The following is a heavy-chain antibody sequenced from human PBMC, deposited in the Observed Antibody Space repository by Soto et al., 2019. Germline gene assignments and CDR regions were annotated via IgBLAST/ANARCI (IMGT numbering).Heavy chain of an antibody. D-gene: IGHD1-26*01. CDR2: IIPIFGTA. Sequence: ASVKVSCKASGGTFSSYAIIWVRQAPGQGLEWMGGIIPIFGTANYAQKFQGRVTITADESTSTAYMELSSLRSEDTAVYYCASSGADDGSDFDYWGQGTLVTVSS. CDR3: ASSGADDGSDFDY. CDR1: GGTFSSYA. V-gene: IGHV1-69*13. J-gene: IGHJ4*02.